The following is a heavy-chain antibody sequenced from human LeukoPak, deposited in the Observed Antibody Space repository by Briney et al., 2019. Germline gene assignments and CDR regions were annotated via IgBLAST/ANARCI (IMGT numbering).Heavy chain of an antibody. J-gene: IGHJ4*02. Sequence: GASVKVSCKASGYTFTSYGISWVRQAPGQGLEWMGWISAYNGNTNYAQKLQGRVTMTTDTSTSTACMELRSLRSDDTAVYYCAILPFMGTYYYDSSETSHWGQGTLVTVSS. CDR1: GYTFTSYG. CDR2: ISAYNGNT. CDR3: AILPFMGTYYYDSSETSH. V-gene: IGHV1-18*01. D-gene: IGHD3-22*01.